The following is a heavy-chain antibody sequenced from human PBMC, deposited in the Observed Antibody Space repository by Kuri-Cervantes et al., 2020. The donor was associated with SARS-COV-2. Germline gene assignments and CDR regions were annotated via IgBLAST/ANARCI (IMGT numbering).Heavy chain of an antibody. J-gene: IGHJ3*02. D-gene: IGHD3-10*01. CDR1: GGSISSGDYY. V-gene: IGHV4-30-4*01. Sequence: LRLSCSVSGGSISSGDYYWSWIRQPPGKGLEWIGYISFSGDTYSSPSLKSRLTISVDTSKNQFSLKLSSVTAADTAVYYCARYRAFGTWADAFDIWGQGTMVTVSS. CDR3: ARYRAFGTWADAFDI. CDR2: ISFSGDT.